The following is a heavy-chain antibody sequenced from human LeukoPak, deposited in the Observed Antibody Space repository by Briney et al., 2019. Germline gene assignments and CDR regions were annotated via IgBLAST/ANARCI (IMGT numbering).Heavy chain of an antibody. CDR1: GGSISSYY. Sequence: PSETLSCTSTVSGGSISSYYWSWIRQPPGKGLEWIGYIYYSGSTNYNPSLKSRVTISVDTSKNQFSLKLSSVTAADTAVYYCARAPYDSGGYYDYYFDYWGQGTLVTVSS. V-gene: IGHV4-59*08. CDR3: ARAPYDSGGYYDYYFDY. CDR2: IYYSGST. D-gene: IGHD3-22*01. J-gene: IGHJ4*02.